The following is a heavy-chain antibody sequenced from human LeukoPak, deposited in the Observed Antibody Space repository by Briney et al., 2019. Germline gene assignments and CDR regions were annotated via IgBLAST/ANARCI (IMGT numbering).Heavy chain of an antibody. CDR2: IYYSGST. CDR3: AILRGGSSGYYLP. J-gene: IGHJ5*02. CDR1: GGSISSYY. V-gene: IGHV4-59*08. Sequence: PSETLSLTCTVSGGSISSYYWSWIRQPPGKGLEWIGYIYYSGSTNYNPSLKRRVTISVVTSNNQFSLKLSSVTAAYTAVYYCAILRGGSSGYYLPWGQGTLVTVSS. D-gene: IGHD3-22*01.